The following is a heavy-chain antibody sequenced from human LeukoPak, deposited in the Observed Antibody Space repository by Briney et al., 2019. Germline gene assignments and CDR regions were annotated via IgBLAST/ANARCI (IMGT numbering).Heavy chain of an antibody. CDR2: ISSSSSYI. CDR3: AREGTIFGVPMDV. J-gene: IGHJ6*04. D-gene: IGHD3-3*01. Sequence: PGGSLRLSCAASGFTFSSYSMNWVRQAPGKGLEWVSSISSSSSYIYYADSVKGRFTISRDNAKNSLYLQMNGLRAEDTAVYYCAREGTIFGVPMDVWGKGTTVTVSS. CDR1: GFTFSSYS. V-gene: IGHV3-21*01.